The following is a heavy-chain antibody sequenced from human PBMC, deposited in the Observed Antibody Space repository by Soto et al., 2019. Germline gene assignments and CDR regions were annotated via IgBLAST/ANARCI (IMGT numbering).Heavy chain of an antibody. CDR2: ISGSGGST. D-gene: IGHD3-9*01. CDR1: GFTFSSYA. V-gene: IGHV3-23*01. Sequence: GGSLRLSCAASGFTFSSYAMSWVRQAPGKGLEWVSAISGSGGSTYYADSVKGRFTISRDNSKNTLYLQMNSLRAEDTAVYYCAKTDSPWYYDILTGYRYFDYWGQGTLVTVSS. J-gene: IGHJ4*02. CDR3: AKTDSPWYYDILTGYRYFDY.